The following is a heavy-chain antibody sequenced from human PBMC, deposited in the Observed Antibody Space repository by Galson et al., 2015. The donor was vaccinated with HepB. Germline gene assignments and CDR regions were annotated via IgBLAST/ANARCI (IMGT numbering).Heavy chain of an antibody. CDR2: IWFDGSKD. CDR1: GPAFSSHG. J-gene: IGHJ4*02. Sequence: SLRLSCAASGPAFSSHGMHWVRQAPGKGLEWVALIWFDGSKDYYADSVKGRFTISRDNSNNMLYLQMNNLRVEDTAVYYCARYYGAYRAFDYWGQGTLVSVSS. D-gene: IGHD4-17*01. CDR3: ARYYGAYRAFDY. V-gene: IGHV3-30*12.